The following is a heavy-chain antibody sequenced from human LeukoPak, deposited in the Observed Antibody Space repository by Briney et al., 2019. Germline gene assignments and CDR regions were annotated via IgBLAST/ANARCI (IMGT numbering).Heavy chain of an antibody. CDR2: IRSKAYGGTT. CDR1: GFTFGDYA. D-gene: IGHD3-10*01. Sequence: PGGSLRLSCAASGFTFGDYAMSWVRQAPGKGLEWVGFIRSKAYGGTTDYAASGKGIFTISRDDSKSIAYLKMNSQKTEDTAVYYCTRTGRFGELLAFDYWGQGTLVAVSS. V-gene: IGHV3-49*04. J-gene: IGHJ4*02. CDR3: TRTGRFGELLAFDY.